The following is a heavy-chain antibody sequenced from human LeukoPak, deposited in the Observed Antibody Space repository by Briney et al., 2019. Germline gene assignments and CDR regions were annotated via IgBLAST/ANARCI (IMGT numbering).Heavy chain of an antibody. CDR3: ARDETYSSSSDY. CDR1: GFTFSDYY. J-gene: IGHJ4*02. CDR2: ISSSGSTI. D-gene: IGHD6-6*01. Sequence: GGSLRLSCAASGFTFSDYYMSWIRQAPGKGLEWVSYISSSGSTIYYADSVKGRFTISRDNVKNSLYLQMNSLRAEDTAVYYCARDETYSSSSDYWGQGTLVTVSS. V-gene: IGHV3-11*04.